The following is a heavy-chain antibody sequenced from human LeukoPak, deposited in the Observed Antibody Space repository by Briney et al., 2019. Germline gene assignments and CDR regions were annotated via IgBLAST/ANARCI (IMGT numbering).Heavy chain of an antibody. CDR1: GGTFSSYA. D-gene: IGHD6-13*01. CDR2: IIPIFGTA. CDR3: AIPSINSSWYYFDY. Sequence: TSVKVSCKASGGTFSSYAIGWVRQAPGQGLEWIGRIIPIFGTANYAQKFQGRVTITTDESTSTAYMELSSLRSEDTAVYYCAIPSINSSWYYFDYWGQGTLVTVSS. J-gene: IGHJ4*02. V-gene: IGHV1-69*05.